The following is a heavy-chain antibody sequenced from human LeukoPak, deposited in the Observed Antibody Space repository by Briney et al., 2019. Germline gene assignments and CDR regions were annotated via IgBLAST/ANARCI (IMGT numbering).Heavy chain of an antibody. D-gene: IGHD1-26*01. CDR2: INQDGRHR. Sequence: GGSLRLSCVASGFAFRTYWMTWVRQAPGKGLEWVANINQDGRHRYFVNSVEGRFSISRDNAKNSLYLQIDSLRADDTAVYYCARGGRGWFDPWGQGTLVTVSS. CDR1: GFAFRTYW. J-gene: IGHJ5*02. V-gene: IGHV3-7*01. CDR3: ARGGRGWFDP.